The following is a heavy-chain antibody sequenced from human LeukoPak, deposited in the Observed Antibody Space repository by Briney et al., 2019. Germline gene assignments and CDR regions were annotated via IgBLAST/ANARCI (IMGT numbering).Heavy chain of an antibody. J-gene: IGHJ4*02. CDR2: ITTSGSST. Sequence: PGGSLRLSCAASGFTFSSYAMTWVRQAPGKGLEWVSEITTSGSSTYYADSVKGRFTISRDNSKNTLYLQMNSLRAEDTAVYYCAKESSTVTSPFDYWGQGTLVTVSS. D-gene: IGHD4-17*01. CDR3: AKESSTVTSPFDY. V-gene: IGHV3-23*01. CDR1: GFTFSSYA.